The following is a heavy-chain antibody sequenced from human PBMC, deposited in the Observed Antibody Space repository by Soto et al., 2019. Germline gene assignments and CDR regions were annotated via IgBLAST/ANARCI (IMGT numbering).Heavy chain of an antibody. J-gene: IGHJ6*02. CDR3: ARERADIVVAPVATSGMDV. D-gene: IGHD2-21*01. CDR2: ISHDGQNQ. V-gene: IGHV3-30*03. CDR1: GFAFGRHG. Sequence: QVQLVESGGGVVQPGRSLKLSCIGSGFAFGRHGMHWVRQVSGKGLEWVAVISHDGQNQYYRDSVKGRFTISRDNSKNSLYLEVNSLRVEDTVVYHCARERADIVVAPVATSGMDVWGQGTAVTVSS.